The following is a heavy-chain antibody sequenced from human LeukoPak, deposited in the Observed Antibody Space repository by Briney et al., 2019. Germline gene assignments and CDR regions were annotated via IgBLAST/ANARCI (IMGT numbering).Heavy chain of an antibody. Sequence: GGSLRLSCAASGFTFSDYSMTWVRQAPGKGLEWVSSISSSARSQYYPDSLKGRISISRDNAKSSLYLQMNSLRPEDTAVYYCAKGIGDYLHYYFDYWGQGTLVTVSS. V-gene: IGHV3-21*01. CDR3: AKGIGDYLHYYFDY. J-gene: IGHJ4*02. D-gene: IGHD4-17*01. CDR2: ISSSARSQ. CDR1: GFTFSDYS.